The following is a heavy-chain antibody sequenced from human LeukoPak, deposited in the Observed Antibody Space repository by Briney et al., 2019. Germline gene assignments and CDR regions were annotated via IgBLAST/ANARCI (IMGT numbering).Heavy chain of an antibody. J-gene: IGHJ4*02. CDR1: GGSISSYY. V-gene: IGHV4-59*01. Sequence: SETLSLTCSVSGGSISSYYWSWIRQPPGKGLEWIGYIYYSGSTNSNPSLKNRVSVSLDPSKNQFSLKLTSVTAADTAVYCCASLGGLGSWNFGYWGQGTLVTVPS. D-gene: IGHD3-10*01. CDR3: ASLGGLGSWNFGY. CDR2: IYYSGST.